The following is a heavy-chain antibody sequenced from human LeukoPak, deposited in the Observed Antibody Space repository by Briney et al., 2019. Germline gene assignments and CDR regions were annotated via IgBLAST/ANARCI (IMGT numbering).Heavy chain of an antibody. CDR2: MNPNSGNT. V-gene: IGHV1-8*01. CDR1: GYTFTSYD. Sequence: GASVKVSCKASGYTFTSYDINWVRQATGQGLEWMGWMNPNSGNTGYAQKFQGRVTMTRNTSISTAYMELSSLRSEDTAVYYCARGRVFPNGSGSPFDYWGQGTLVTVSS. J-gene: IGHJ4*02. D-gene: IGHD3-10*01. CDR3: ARGRVFPNGSGSPFDY.